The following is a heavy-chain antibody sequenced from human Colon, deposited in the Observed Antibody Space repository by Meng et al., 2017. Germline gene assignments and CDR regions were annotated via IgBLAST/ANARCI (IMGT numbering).Heavy chain of an antibody. CDR2: IHPSGST. Sequence: VQLLRGGGGLLTPSETLSLPCAVYGGSSSDFYLTWIRQPPGKGLEWVGEIHPSGSTYYSSSLQSRVTITLDTSKNQFSLTLSSMTAADTAVYYCARGVDWAKSGNFWGQGTLVTVSS. D-gene: IGHD3-9*01. CDR3: ARGVDWAKSGNF. J-gene: IGHJ4*02. V-gene: IGHV4-34*01. CDR1: GGSSSDFY.